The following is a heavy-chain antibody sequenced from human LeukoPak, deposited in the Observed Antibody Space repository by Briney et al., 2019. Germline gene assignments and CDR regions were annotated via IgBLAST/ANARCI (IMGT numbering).Heavy chain of an antibody. D-gene: IGHD3-10*01. CDR2: INPNSGDT. Sequence: ASVKVSCKASGYTFSGYYMHWVRQAPGQGLEWMGRINPNSGDTNYAQKFQGRVTITTDESTSTAYMELSSLRSEDTAAYYCARGSGVSRNTMVRGVMIPHYWGQGTLVTVSS. CDR1: GYTFSGYY. J-gene: IGHJ4*02. CDR3: ARGSGVSRNTMVRGVMIPHY. V-gene: IGHV1-2*06.